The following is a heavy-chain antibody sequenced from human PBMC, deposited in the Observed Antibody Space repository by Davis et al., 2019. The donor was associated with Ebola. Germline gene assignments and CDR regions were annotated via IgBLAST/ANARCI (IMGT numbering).Heavy chain of an antibody. CDR3: ARERGGGGSSFLGY. CDR2: INPYNGGT. V-gene: IGHV1-2*06. Sequence: AASVTVSCKASGYTFTGYYMHWVRRAPGQGLEWMGRINPYNGGTNYAQKFQGRVTMTRDTSISTAYMELSRLTSDDTAVYYCARERGGGGSSFLGYWGQGTLVTVSS. D-gene: IGHD6-13*01. CDR1: GYTFTGYY. J-gene: IGHJ4*02.